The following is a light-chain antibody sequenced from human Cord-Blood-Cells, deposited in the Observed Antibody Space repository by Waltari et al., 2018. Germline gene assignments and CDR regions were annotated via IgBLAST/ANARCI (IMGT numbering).Light chain of an antibody. J-gene: IGLJ2*01. CDR2: QDS. CDR3: QAWDSSTVV. V-gene: IGLV3-1*01. Sequence: SSELTQPPSGSVSPGQTASIACSGDNLGDKYACWYQQKPGQSPVLVIYQDSKRPSGIPERFSGSNSGNTATLTISGTQAMDEADYYCQAWDSSTVVFGGGTKLTVL. CDR1: NLGDKY.